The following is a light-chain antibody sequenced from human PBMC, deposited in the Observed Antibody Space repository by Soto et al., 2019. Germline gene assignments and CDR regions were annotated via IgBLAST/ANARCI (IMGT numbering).Light chain of an antibody. J-gene: IGKJ4*01. CDR2: GAS. V-gene: IGKV3D-15*01. CDR1: QSVSSN. Sequence: EIVMTQSPATLSVSPGERATLSCRASQSVSSNLAWYQQKPGQAPRLLIYGASTRATGIPARFSGSGSGTEFTLTISSLQSEDFAVYYCQQYNNWPPPRFGGGTKVEIK. CDR3: QQYNNWPPPR.